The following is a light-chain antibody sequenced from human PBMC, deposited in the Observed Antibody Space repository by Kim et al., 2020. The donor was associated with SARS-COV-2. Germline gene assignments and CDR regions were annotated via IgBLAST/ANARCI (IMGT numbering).Light chain of an antibody. Sequence: QSALTQPPSASGSLGQSVTISCTGTSSDVGGYNYVSWYQKHPGKAPKLMIYEVNKRPSGVPDRFSGSKSGNTASLTVSGLQADDEADYYCSSYAGSNNLGVFGTGTKVTVL. J-gene: IGLJ1*01. CDR3: SSYAGSNNLGV. V-gene: IGLV2-8*01. CDR1: SSDVGGYNY. CDR2: EVN.